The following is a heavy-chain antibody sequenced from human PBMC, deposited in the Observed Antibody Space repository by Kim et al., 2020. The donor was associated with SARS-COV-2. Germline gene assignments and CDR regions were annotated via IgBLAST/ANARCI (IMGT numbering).Heavy chain of an antibody. CDR3: ARDYTGWVIVRKIGGMDV. J-gene: IGHJ6*02. V-gene: IGHV1-3*01. D-gene: IGHD3-22*01. Sequence: FQGRVTITRDTSASTAYMELSSLRSEDTAVYYCARDYTGWVIVRKIGGMDVWGQGTTVTVSS.